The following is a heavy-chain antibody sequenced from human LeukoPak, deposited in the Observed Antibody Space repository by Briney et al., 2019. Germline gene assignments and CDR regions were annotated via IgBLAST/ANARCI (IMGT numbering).Heavy chain of an antibody. J-gene: IGHJ4*02. D-gene: IGHD4-17*01. CDR1: GGSISSSSYY. Sequence: PSETLSLTCTVSGGSISSSSYYWGWIRQPPGKGLEWIGSIYYSGSTYYNPSLKSRVTISVDTFKNQFSLKLSSVTAADTAVYYCARDAGDGDYPLYYFDYWGQGTLVTVSS. CDR2: IYYSGST. V-gene: IGHV4-39*07. CDR3: ARDAGDGDYPLYYFDY.